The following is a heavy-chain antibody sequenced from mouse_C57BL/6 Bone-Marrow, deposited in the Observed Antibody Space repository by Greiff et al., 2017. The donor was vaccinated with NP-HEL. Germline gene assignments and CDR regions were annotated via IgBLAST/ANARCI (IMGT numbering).Heavy chain of an antibody. J-gene: IGHJ4*01. V-gene: IGHV8-8*01. CDR1: GFSLSTSGMG. Sequence: QVTLKESGPGILQPSQTLSLTCSFSGFSLSTSGMGVGWIRQPSGQGLEWLAHIWWDDDKYYNPALKSRLTISKDTSKNQVFLMIANVHTADTATYYCARRAGYGSSYEAMDYWGQGTSVTVSS. CDR2: IWWDDDK. CDR3: ARRAGYGSSYEAMDY. D-gene: IGHD1-1*01.